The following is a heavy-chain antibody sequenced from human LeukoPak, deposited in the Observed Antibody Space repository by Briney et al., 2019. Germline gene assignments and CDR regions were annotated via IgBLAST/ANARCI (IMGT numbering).Heavy chain of an antibody. CDR2: LSGRGRDT. CDR1: GFTFSTYA. Sequence: GGSLRLSCAASGFTFSTYAMSWVRQAPGKGLEWLSALSGRGRDTYYADSVKGRFTISRDESKNTLYLQMNSLRAEDTAVYYCAIPGSAHYPAPFDFWGQGTLVTVSS. CDR3: AIPGSAHYPAPFDF. D-gene: IGHD3-22*01. J-gene: IGHJ4*02. V-gene: IGHV3-23*01.